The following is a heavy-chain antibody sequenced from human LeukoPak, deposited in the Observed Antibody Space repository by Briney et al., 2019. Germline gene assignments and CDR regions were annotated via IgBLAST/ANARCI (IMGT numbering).Heavy chain of an antibody. CDR3: AKGGNYYDSSGSYFDY. D-gene: IGHD3-22*01. CDR2: ISSSRSTI. CDR1: GFIFSSNS. V-gene: IGHV3-48*01. Sequence: PGGSLRLSCAASGFIFSSNSMNWVRQAPGKGLEWVAYISSSRSTIYYADSVKGRFTISRDDAKNSLYLQMNSLRTEDTAVCYCAKGGNYYDSSGSYFDYWGQGTLVTVSS. J-gene: IGHJ4*02.